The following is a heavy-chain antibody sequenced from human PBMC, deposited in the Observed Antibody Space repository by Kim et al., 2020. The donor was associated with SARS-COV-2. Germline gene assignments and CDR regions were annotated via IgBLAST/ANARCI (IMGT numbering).Heavy chain of an antibody. D-gene: IGHD2-2*02. J-gene: IGHJ5*02. V-gene: IGHV4-34*01. CDR2: INHSGST. Sequence: SETLSLTCAVYGGSFSGYYWSWIRQPPGKGLEWIGEINHSGSTNYNPSLKSRVTISVDTSKNQFSLKLSSVTAADTAVYYCARGSSHCSSTSCYIRWFDPWGQGTLVTVSS. CDR1: GGSFSGYY. CDR3: ARGSSHCSSTSCYIRWFDP.